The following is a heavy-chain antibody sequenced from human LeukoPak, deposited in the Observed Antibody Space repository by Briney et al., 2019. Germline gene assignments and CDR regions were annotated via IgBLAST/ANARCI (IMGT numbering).Heavy chain of an antibody. Sequence: ASVKVSCKVSGGTFNNFALSWVRQAPGQGFEWVGGTIRVSGTTKYAQNLQGRVKVTADGSTSTAYMEMSSLRSEDTAIYYCARDYTCMRCSGGSCHSDCLHFDYWGQGTLVTVSS. D-gene: IGHD2-15*01. CDR2: TIRVSGTT. CDR3: ARDYTCMRCSGGSCHSDCLHFDY. V-gene: IGHV1-69*13. J-gene: IGHJ4*02. CDR1: GGTFNNFA.